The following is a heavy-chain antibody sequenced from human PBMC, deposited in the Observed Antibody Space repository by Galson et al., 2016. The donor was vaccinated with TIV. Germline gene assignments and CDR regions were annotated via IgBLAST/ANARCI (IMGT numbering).Heavy chain of an antibody. V-gene: IGHV1-2*05. CDR2: VNPNGGGT. Sequence: SVKVSCKASGYTFTGYYLHWVRQAPGQGLEWVGRVNPNGGGTNYAQKFQGRVTMTRDTSISTAYMELSRLTSDDTGVYYCARGELSYYEIVTHLDFWGQGTLVTVSS. CDR3: ARGELSYYEIVTHLDF. J-gene: IGHJ4*02. D-gene: IGHD3-9*01. CDR1: GYTFTGYY.